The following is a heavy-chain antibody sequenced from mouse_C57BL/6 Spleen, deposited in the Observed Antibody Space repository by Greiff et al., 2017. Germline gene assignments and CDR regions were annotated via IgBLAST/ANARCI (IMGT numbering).Heavy chain of an antibody. V-gene: IGHV1-54*01. J-gene: IGHJ2*01. Sequence: VQLQQSGAELVRPGTSVKVSCKASGYAFTNYLIEWVKQRPGQGLEWIGVINPGSGGTNYNEKFKGKATLTADKSSSTAYMQLSSLTSEDSAVYFCARGGLTYYGSSPYYFDYWGQGTTLTVSS. CDR1: GYAFTNYL. CDR3: ARGGLTYYGSSPYYFDY. D-gene: IGHD1-1*01. CDR2: INPGSGGT.